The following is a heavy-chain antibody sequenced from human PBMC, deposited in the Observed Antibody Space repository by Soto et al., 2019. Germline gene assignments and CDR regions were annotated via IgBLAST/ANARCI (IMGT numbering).Heavy chain of an antibody. CDR1: GYTFTSYA. V-gene: IGHV1-3*01. Sequence: QVQLVQSGAEVKQPGASVKVSCKASGYTFTSYAMHWVRQAPGQRLEWMGWINAGNGNTKYSQKFQGRVTITRDTSASTAYMELSSLRSEDTAVYYCARERNLLWSGYYTGWFDPWGQGTLVTVSS. CDR3: ARERNLLWSGYYTGWFDP. J-gene: IGHJ5*02. CDR2: INAGNGNT. D-gene: IGHD3-3*01.